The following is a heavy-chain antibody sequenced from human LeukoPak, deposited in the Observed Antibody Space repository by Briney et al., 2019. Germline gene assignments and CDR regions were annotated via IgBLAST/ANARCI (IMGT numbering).Heavy chain of an antibody. V-gene: IGHV3-23*01. CDR1: GFTFASYA. CDR3: AKGRQWLPFIDY. J-gene: IGHJ4*02. CDR2: ITMSGGST. Sequence: PGGPLRLSCAASGFTFASYAMSWVRQAPGKGLEWVSLITMSGGSTYYADSVKGRFTISRDNSKNALYLQMNSLRAEDTAVYYCAKGRQWLPFIDYWGQGTLVTASS. D-gene: IGHD6-19*01.